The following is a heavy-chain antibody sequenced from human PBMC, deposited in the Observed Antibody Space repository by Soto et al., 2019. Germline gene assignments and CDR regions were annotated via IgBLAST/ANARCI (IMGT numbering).Heavy chain of an antibody. CDR1: GFTFSSYA. D-gene: IGHD4-17*01. CDR3: AKVPADSYGEALNWFDP. V-gene: IGHV3-23*01. CDR2: ISGSGGST. Sequence: GGSLRLSCAASGFTFSSYAMSWVRQAPGKGLEWVSAISGSGGSTYYADSVKGRFTISRDNSKNTLYLQMNSLRAEDTAVYYCAKVPADSYGEALNWFDPWGQGTLVTVSS. J-gene: IGHJ5*02.